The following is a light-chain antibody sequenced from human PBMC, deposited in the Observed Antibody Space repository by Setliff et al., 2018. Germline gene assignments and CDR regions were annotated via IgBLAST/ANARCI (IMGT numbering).Light chain of an antibody. J-gene: IGLJ3*02. CDR2: DVS. CDR1: SSDVGGYDY. Sequence: QSALTQPASVSGSLGQSITISCTGSSSDVGGYDYVSWYQHHPGRAPKFMIYDVSKRPSGVSNRFSGSKSGNTASLTISGLQAEDEADYYCCSHTTSSSWVFGGGTKVTVL. V-gene: IGLV2-14*03. CDR3: CSHTTSSSWV.